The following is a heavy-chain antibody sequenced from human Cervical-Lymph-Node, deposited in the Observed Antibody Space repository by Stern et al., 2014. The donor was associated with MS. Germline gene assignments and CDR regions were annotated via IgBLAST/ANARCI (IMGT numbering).Heavy chain of an antibody. CDR1: GDSISSYTHY. Sequence: QVQLQESGPGLVKPSETLSLTCAVSGDSISSYTHYWAWIRQPPGKGLEWIGSVYYSGATYYNPSLKSPVTISADTSKNPFPRGLNSVTAADTAVYYCAKHACTGAACPFDLWGQGTLVTVSS. J-gene: IGHJ4*02. V-gene: IGHV4-39*01. CDR2: VYYSGAT. CDR3: AKHACTGAACPFDL. D-gene: IGHD2-8*02.